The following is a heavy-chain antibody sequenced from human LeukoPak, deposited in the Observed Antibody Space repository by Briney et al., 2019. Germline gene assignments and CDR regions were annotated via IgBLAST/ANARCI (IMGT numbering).Heavy chain of an antibody. Sequence: PGGSLRLSCAASGFTFDDYGMSCVRQAPGKGLEWVSGINWNGGSTGYADSVKGRFTISRDNAKNSLYLQMNSLRAEDTALYYCARLGVGATRDAFDIWGQGTMVTVSS. V-gene: IGHV3-20*04. CDR1: GFTFDDYG. CDR3: ARLGVGATRDAFDI. D-gene: IGHD1-26*01. J-gene: IGHJ3*02. CDR2: INWNGGST.